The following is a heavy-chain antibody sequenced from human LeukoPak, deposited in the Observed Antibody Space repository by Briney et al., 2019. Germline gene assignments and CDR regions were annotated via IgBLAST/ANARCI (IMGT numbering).Heavy chain of an antibody. V-gene: IGHV4-34*01. CDR1: GGSFSGYY. J-gene: IGHJ5*02. CDR3: ARGGGSGSYYNVSWFDP. Sequence: PSETLSLTCAVYGGSFSGYYWSWIPQPPGKGLEWIGEINHSGSTNYNPSLKSRVTISVDTSKNQFSLKLSSVTAADTAVYYCARGGGSGSYYNVSWFDPWGQGTLVTVSS. CDR2: INHSGST. D-gene: IGHD3-10*01.